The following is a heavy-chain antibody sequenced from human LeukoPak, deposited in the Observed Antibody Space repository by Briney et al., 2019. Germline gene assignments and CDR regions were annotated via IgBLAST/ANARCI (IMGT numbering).Heavy chain of an antibody. J-gene: IGHJ4*02. CDR2: INHSGST. D-gene: IGHD4-17*01. CDR1: GGSFSGYY. V-gene: IGHV4-34*01. Sequence: SETLSLTCAVYGGSFSGYYWSLIRQPPGKGLEWIGEINHSGSTNYNPSLKSRVTISVDTSKNQFSLKLSSVTAADTAVYYCARPVARSFYGDYRGDYFDYWGQGTLVTVSS. CDR3: ARPVARSFYGDYRGDYFDY.